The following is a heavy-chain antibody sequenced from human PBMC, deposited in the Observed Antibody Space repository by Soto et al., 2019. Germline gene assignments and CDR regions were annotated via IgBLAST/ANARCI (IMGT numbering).Heavy chain of an antibody. Sequence: SETPSLTCAVSGGSISSGGYSWSWIRQPPGKGLEWIGYIYHSGSTYYNPSLKSRVTISVDRSKNQFSLKLSSVTAADTAVYYCARGVVRGVISWFDPWGQGTLVTVSS. V-gene: IGHV4-30-2*01. D-gene: IGHD3-10*01. CDR2: IYHSGST. J-gene: IGHJ5*02. CDR1: GGSISSGGYS. CDR3: ARGVVRGVISWFDP.